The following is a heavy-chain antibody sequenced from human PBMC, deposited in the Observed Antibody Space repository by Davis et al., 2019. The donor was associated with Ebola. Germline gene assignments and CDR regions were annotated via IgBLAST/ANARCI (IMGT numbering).Heavy chain of an antibody. Sequence: PGGSLRLSCQASGYTFTSYWIAWVRQMPGKGLEWMGIIYTGDSDTRYSPSFRGRVTISADKSITTTHLQWRSLKSSDSAIYYCARHVNPNLYFDFWSDIGDWFDSWGQGTQVTVSS. V-gene: IGHV5-51*01. D-gene: IGHD3-3*01. J-gene: IGHJ5*01. CDR3: ARHVNPNLYFDFWSDIGDWFDS. CDR2: IYTGDSDT. CDR1: GYTFTSYW.